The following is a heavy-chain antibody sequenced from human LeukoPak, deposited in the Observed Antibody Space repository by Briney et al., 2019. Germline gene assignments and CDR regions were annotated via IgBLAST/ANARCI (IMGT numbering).Heavy chain of an antibody. Sequence: GGSLRLSCAASGFTFSSYSMNWVRQAPGKGLEWVSYISGDSNYINYVDSVKGRFTISRDNARNSLYLQMNSLRAEDTAVYYCARGYGGNYFDYWGQGTLVTVSS. CDR1: GFTFSSYS. CDR3: ARGYGGNYFDY. J-gene: IGHJ4*02. D-gene: IGHD3-10*01. CDR2: ISGDSNYI. V-gene: IGHV3-21*01.